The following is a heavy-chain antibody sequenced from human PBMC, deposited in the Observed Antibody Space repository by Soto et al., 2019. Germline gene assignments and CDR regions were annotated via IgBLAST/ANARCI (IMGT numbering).Heavy chain of an antibody. CDR2: ISYHGSGK. J-gene: IGHJ1*01. V-gene: IGHV3-30*03. CDR3: ARDRRGHGDGYNFGECFHH. Sequence: QTGGSLRLSCEASGITFSSHGMHWVRQAPGKGLEWVAVISYHGSGKYYADSVKGRFTISRDNSNNMLYLQMNSLRAEDSAVYYCARDRRGHGDGYNFGECFHHWGQGTLVTVSS. D-gene: IGHD5-12*01. CDR1: GITFSSHG.